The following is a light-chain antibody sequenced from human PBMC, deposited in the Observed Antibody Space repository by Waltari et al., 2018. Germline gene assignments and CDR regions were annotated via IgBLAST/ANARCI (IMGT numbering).Light chain of an antibody. Sequence: SYELTQTPSVSVSPGQTASISCFGDALEDKYVSWYQQKLGQSPVLGIYRDTWRPSGTPERFPASNAGDRASLPISGTQVVDEAECYCLTWVSGSVVFGGGTKLTVL. CDR1: ALEDKY. J-gene: IGLJ2*01. CDR3: LTWVSGSVV. CDR2: RDT. V-gene: IGLV3-1*01.